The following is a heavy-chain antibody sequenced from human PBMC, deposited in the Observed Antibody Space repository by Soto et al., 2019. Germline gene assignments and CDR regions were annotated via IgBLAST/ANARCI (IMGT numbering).Heavy chain of an antibody. CDR3: ARGSGVGDL. D-gene: IGHD3-10*01. CDR1: GFTFSSYW. CDR2: INRDGSST. J-gene: IGHJ3*01. Sequence: EVQLVESGGGLVQPGGPLRLSCAASGFTFSSYWMHWVRQGPGKGLVWVARINRDGSSTNYADSVKGRFTISRDNAKNMLNLKMNRRRAEETAVYYCARGSGVGDLWGQGTMVTVSS. V-gene: IGHV3-74*02.